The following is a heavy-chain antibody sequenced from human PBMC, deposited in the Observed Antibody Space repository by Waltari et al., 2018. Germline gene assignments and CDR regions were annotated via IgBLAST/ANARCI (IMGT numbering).Heavy chain of an antibody. V-gene: IGHV1-2*02. CDR3: ARVTSGYYYYGMDV. CDR1: GYTFTGYY. D-gene: IGHD3-16*01. Sequence: QVQLVQSGAEVKKPGASVKVSCKASGYTFTGYYMHWVRQAPGQGLEWMEGVNPNSGGTNYAQKCQGRVTMTRDTSISTAYMELSRLRSDDTAVYYRARVTSGYYYYGMDVWGQGTTVTVSS. CDR2: VNPNSGGT. J-gene: IGHJ6*02.